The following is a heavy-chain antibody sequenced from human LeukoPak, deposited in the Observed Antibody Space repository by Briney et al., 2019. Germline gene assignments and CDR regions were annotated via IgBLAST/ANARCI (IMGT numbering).Heavy chain of an antibody. D-gene: IGHD6-13*01. V-gene: IGHV1-45*02. CDR2: ITPFNGST. CDR1: GYTFTYRY. J-gene: IGHJ4*02. CDR3: ASSSAGAAAGDNFDY. Sequence: GASVKVSCKASGYTFTYRYLHWVRQAPGQALEWMGWITPFNGSTNYAQKFQDRVTITRDRSMSTAYMELSSLRSEDTAMYYCASSSAGAAAGDNFDYWGQGTLVTVSS.